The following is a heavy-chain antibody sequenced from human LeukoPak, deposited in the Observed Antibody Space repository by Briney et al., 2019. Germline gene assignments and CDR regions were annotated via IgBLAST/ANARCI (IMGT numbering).Heavy chain of an antibody. CDR1: GFTFSTYT. V-gene: IGHV3-23*01. J-gene: IGHJ4*02. CDR3: ARSAMRNYLDPKTDY. Sequence: PGGSLRLSCTASGFTFSTYTMTWVRQAPGKGLEWVSGISASGGTTYYADSVKGRFTISRDNSKNTLFLQMNSLRVEDTAAYYCARSAMRNYLDPKTDYWGQGTPVTVSS. D-gene: IGHD1-7*01. CDR2: ISASGGTT.